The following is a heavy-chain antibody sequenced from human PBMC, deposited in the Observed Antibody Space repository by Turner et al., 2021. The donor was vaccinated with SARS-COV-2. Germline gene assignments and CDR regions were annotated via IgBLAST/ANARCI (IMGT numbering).Heavy chain of an antibody. CDR1: GFTFSSYA. D-gene: IGHD3-22*01. V-gene: IGHV3-23*01. CDR2: ISGSGGST. Sequence: EVQLLESGGGLVQPGGSLSLSCAASGFTFSSYAMSWVRQAPGKGLEWVSVISGSGGSTYYADAVKGRFTISRDNSKNTLYLQMNSLRAEDTAVYYCAKADRVMIVVVITLFDYWGQGTLVTVSS. J-gene: IGHJ4*02. CDR3: AKADRVMIVVVITLFDY.